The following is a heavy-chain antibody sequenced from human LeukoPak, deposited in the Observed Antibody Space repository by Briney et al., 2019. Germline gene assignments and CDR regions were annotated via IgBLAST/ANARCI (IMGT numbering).Heavy chain of an antibody. CDR3: ARPYYYDSSAAGY. Sequence: GGSLRLSCAASGFTFSSYAMHWVRQAPGKGPEYVSAISSNGGSTYYANSVKGRFTISRDNSKNTLYLQMGSLRAEDMAVYYCARPYYYDSSAAGYWGQGTLVTVSS. D-gene: IGHD3-22*01. J-gene: IGHJ4*02. V-gene: IGHV3-64*01. CDR1: GFTFSSYA. CDR2: ISSNGGST.